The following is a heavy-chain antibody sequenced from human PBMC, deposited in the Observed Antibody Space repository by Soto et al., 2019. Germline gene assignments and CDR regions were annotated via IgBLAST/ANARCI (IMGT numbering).Heavy chain of an antibody. V-gene: IGHV3-7*05. J-gene: IGHJ4*02. CDR3: ATSMGRGGNDY. CDR1: GFTFSDYW. CDR2: IKRDGSEK. D-gene: IGHD3-10*01. Sequence: EVQLVESGGGLVQPGGSLRLSCAASGFTFSDYWMSWVRQAPGKGLECVANIKRDGSEKYYVDPVKGRFTISRDNAKNSLYLQMNSLRAEDTAFYYCATSMGRGGNDYWGQGTLVTVSS.